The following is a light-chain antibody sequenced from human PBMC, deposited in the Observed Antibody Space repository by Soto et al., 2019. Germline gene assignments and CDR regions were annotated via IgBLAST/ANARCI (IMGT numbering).Light chain of an antibody. CDR3: QQYHSTFRA. Sequence: VLTQSPGTLSLSPGDSATLSCTTSQSVINNYVAWYQQKPGQAPRLIIYGTSGRATGIPDRFTAGGSGTDFTLTISRLEPDGFAVYYCQQYHSTFRAFGQGTKVDIK. J-gene: IGKJ1*01. CDR1: QSVINNY. CDR2: GTS. V-gene: IGKV3-20*01.